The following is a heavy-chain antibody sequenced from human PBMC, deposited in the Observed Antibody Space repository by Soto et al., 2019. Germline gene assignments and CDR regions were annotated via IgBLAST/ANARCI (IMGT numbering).Heavy chain of an antibody. Sequence: QVQLVQSGAEVKKPGASVKVSCKASGYTFTGYYMHWVRQAPGQGLEWMGWINPNSGGTNYAQKFQGRVTMTRDTSSRTAYMELSRLRSDDTAVYYCARWGDTAMVTSGEYYYYYGMDVWGQGTTVTVSS. D-gene: IGHD5-18*01. CDR3: ARWGDTAMVTSGEYYYYYGMDV. CDR1: GYTFTGYY. V-gene: IGHV1-2*02. CDR2: INPNSGGT. J-gene: IGHJ6*02.